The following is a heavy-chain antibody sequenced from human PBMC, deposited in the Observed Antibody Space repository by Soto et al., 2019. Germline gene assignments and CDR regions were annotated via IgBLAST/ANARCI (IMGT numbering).Heavy chain of an antibody. D-gene: IGHD5-12*01. CDR1: GGSINSGDYY. CDR3: ARLYTGYEAFDY. V-gene: IGHV4-30-4*01. CDR2: IYYSGST. Sequence: SETLSLTCSVSGGSINSGDYYWSWIRQSPGKGLEWIGYIYYSGSTYYNPSLKSRSTIFIDTSKNQFFLDVDSVTAADTAVYHCARLYTGYEAFDYWGQGTLVTVSS. J-gene: IGHJ4*02.